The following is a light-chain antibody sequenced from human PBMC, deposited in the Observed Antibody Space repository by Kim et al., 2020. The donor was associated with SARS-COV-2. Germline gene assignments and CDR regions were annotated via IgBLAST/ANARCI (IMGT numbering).Light chain of an antibody. CDR3: SAWDSSLSVLV. CDR2: RNN. Sequence: QAGLTKPPSVSKGLRQTATPTCTGNSNNVGYQGAVWLQQHQGHPPKLLSYRNNNRPSGISERLSASRSGNTASLTITGLQPEDEADYYCSAWDSSLSVLVFGGGTKLTVL. J-gene: IGLJ3*02. V-gene: IGLV10-54*01. CDR1: SNNVGYQG.